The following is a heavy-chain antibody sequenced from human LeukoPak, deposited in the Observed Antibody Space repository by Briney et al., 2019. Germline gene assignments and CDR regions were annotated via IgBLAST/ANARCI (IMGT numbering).Heavy chain of an antibody. Sequence: GGSLRLSCAASGFTFSSYSMNWVRQAPGKGLEWVSSISSSSSYIYYADSVKGRFTISRDNAKNTLYLQMNSLRAEDAAVYYCARASFLFDYWGQGTLVTASS. CDR3: ARASFLFDY. CDR1: GFTFSSYS. V-gene: IGHV3-21*01. D-gene: IGHD2/OR15-2a*01. J-gene: IGHJ4*02. CDR2: ISSSSSYI.